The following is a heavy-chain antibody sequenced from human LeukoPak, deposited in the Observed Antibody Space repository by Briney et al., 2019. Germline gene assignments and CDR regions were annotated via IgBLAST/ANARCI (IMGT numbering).Heavy chain of an antibody. J-gene: IGHJ6*03. CDR2: MNPNSGNT. V-gene: IGHV1-8*01. D-gene: IGHD4-23*01. Sequence: ASVKVSCKASGYTFTSYDINWVRQAPGQGLEWMGWMNPNSGNTGYAQKFQGRVTMTRNTSISTAYMELSSLRSEDTAVYYCARVGSRWYYYYYMDVWGKGTTVTVSS. CDR1: GYTFTSYD. CDR3: ARVGSRWYYYYYMDV.